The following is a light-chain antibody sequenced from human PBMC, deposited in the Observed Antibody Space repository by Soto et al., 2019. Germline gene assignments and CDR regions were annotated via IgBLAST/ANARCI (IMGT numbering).Light chain of an antibody. CDR3: CSYTSDITPYV. CDR2: GVT. V-gene: IGLV2-14*01. J-gene: IGLJ1*01. CDR1: SSDIGGHND. Sequence: QSALTQPASVSGSPGQSITISCTGTSSDIGGHNDVSWYQQHHPGKAPKLLIYGVTNRPSGVSNRFSGSKSGNTASLTISGLQAEDEADYYCCSYTSDITPYVFGTGTKVTVL.